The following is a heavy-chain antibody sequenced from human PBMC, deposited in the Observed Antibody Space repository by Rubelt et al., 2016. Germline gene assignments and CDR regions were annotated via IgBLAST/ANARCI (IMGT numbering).Heavy chain of an antibody. CDR3: IRGYYWFDP. CDR2: ISSDGSST. J-gene: IGHJ5*02. D-gene: IGHD1-1*01. V-gene: IGHV3-74*02. Sequence: EVQLVASGGGLVQPGGSLRLSCAASGFTVSSNYMSWVRQAPGKGLLWVSHISSDGSSTSYADSVKGRLTISRDNAKNRLYLQMDSRGAWETGVYYWIRGYYWFDPWGQGTLVAVSS. CDR1: GFTVSSNY.